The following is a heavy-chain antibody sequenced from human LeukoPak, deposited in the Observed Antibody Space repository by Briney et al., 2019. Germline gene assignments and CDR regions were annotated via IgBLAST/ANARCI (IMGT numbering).Heavy chain of an antibody. J-gene: IGHJ4*02. CDR1: GFTFSSYG. V-gene: IGHV3-30*02. CDR3: AKSRVPAARMDVFDY. D-gene: IGHD2-2*01. Sequence: GGSLRLSCAASGFTFSSYGMNWVRQAPGKGLEWVAFIRYDGSNKYYADSVKGRFTISRDNSKNTLYLQMNSLRAEDTAVYYCAKSRVPAARMDVFDYWGQGTLVTVSS. CDR2: IRYDGSNK.